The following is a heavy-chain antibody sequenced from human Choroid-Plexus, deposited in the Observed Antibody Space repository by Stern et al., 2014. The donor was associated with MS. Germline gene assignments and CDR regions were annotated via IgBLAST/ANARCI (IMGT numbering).Heavy chain of an antibody. CDR3: AKDRQYLTYFFDH. Sequence: QVQLVQSGGGVVQPGRPLRLSCVASGFTFGSCAMHWVRQAPGKGLEWVGGVSHDGSYKYYADSVKGRFTISRDNSQNTLDMQMSSLRPEDTAVYYCAKDRQYLTYFFDHWGQGSLVTVSS. V-gene: IGHV3-30*18. CDR2: VSHDGSYK. CDR1: GFTFGSCA. D-gene: IGHD2/OR15-2a*01. J-gene: IGHJ5*02.